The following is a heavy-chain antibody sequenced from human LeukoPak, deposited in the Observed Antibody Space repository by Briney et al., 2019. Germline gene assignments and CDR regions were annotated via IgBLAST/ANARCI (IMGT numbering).Heavy chain of an antibody. CDR2: ISGSGGST. CDR3: AKEYSSSWPIQH. J-gene: IGHJ1*01. CDR1: GFTFSNYA. Sequence: TGGSLRLSCAGSGFTFSNYAMSWVRQAPGKGLEWVSAISGSGGSTYYADSVKGRFTISRDNSKNTLYLQMNSLRAEDTAVYYCAKEYSSSWPIQHWGQGTLVTVSS. D-gene: IGHD6-13*01. V-gene: IGHV3-23*01.